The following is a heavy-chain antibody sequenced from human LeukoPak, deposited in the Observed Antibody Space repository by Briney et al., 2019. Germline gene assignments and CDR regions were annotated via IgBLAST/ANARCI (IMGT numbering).Heavy chain of an antibody. J-gene: IGHJ4*02. D-gene: IGHD3-3*01. Sequence: GASVKVSCKASGYTFTSYGISWVRQAPGQGLEWMGWISAYNGNTNYAQKLQGRVTMTTDTSTSTAYMELRSLRSDDTAVYYCARNRYYDFWSGYSDWGQGTLVTVSS. CDR2: ISAYNGNT. CDR3: ARNRYYDFWSGYSD. V-gene: IGHV1-18*01. CDR1: GYTFTSYG.